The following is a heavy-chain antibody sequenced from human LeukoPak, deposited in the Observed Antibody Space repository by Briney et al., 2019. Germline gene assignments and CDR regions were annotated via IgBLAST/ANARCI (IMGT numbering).Heavy chain of an antibody. Sequence: GGSLRLSCAASGFTVSSYSMNWVRRAPGKGLEWVSSISSSSSYIYYADSVKGRFTISRDNAKNSLYLQMNSLRAEDTAVYYCAGEVWGDRYFDYWGQGTLVTVSS. CDR2: ISSSSSYI. CDR3: AGEVWGDRYFDY. V-gene: IGHV3-21*01. J-gene: IGHJ4*02. CDR1: GFTVSSYS. D-gene: IGHD1-26*01.